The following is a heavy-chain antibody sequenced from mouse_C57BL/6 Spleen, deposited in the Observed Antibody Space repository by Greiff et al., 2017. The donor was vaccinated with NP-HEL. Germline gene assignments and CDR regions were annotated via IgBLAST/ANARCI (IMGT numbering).Heavy chain of an antibody. D-gene: IGHD2-4*01. J-gene: IGHJ3*01. CDR1: GYAFSSSW. V-gene: IGHV1-82*01. Sequence: QVQLQRSGPELVKPGASVKISCKASGYAFSSSWMNWVKQRPGKGLEWIGRIYPGDGDTNYNGKFKGKATLTADKSSSTAYMQLSSLTSEDSAVYFCARGPPYDDDEGFAYWGQGTLVTVSA. CDR2: IYPGDGDT. CDR3: ARGPPYDDDEGFAY.